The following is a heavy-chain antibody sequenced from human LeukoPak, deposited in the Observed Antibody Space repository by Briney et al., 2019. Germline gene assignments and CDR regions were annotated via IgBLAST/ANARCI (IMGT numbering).Heavy chain of an antibody. CDR2: ISGSGGST. CDR1: RFTFSSYS. J-gene: IGHJ4*02. Sequence: GGSLRLSCAASRFTFSSYSMSWVRQAPGKGLEWVSAISGSGGSTYYADSVKGRFTISRDNSKNTLYLQMNSLRAEDTAVYYCADKLAAAVYWGQGTLVTVSS. CDR3: ADKLAAAVY. V-gene: IGHV3-23*01. D-gene: IGHD6-13*01.